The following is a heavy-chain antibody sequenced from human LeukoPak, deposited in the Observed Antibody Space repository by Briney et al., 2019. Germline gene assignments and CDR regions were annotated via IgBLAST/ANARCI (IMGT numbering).Heavy chain of an antibody. V-gene: IGHV4-34*01. J-gene: IGHJ6*02. CDR2: INHSGST. CDR1: GGSFSCYY. CDR3: AAHNYYYYGMDV. Sequence: SETLSLPFAVYGGSFSCYYWSWIRPPPGKGLEWIGEINHSGSTNYNPSLKSRVTISVDTSKNQFSLKLSSVTAADTAVYYCAAHNYYYYGMDVWGQGTTVTVSS.